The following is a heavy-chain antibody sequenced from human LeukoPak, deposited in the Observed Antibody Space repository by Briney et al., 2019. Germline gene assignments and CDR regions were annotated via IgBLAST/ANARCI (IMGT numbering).Heavy chain of an antibody. Sequence: GGSLRLSCTASGFTFSRHWISWVRQTPGTGLEWVANIKEDGSEQYYVDSVKGRFTMSRDNTKSSLYLQMNSLRAEDTAVYYCARGPAKGFDYWGQGTLVTVSS. V-gene: IGHV3-7*01. CDR2: IKEDGSEQ. J-gene: IGHJ4*02. CDR3: ARGPAKGFDY. CDR1: GFTFSRHW.